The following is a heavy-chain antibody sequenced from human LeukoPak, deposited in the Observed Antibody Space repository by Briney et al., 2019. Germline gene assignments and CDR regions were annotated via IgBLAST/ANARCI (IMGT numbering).Heavy chain of an antibody. CDR3: AREITMVRGVIHNWFDP. CDR2: INPNSGGT. D-gene: IGHD3-10*01. CDR1: GCTFTGYY. J-gene: IGHJ5*02. V-gene: IGHV1-2*02. Sequence: ASVKVSCKASGCTFTGYYMHWVRQAPGQGLEWMGWINPNSGGTNYAQKFQGRVTMTRDTSISTAYMELSRLRSDDTAVYYCAREITMVRGVIHNWFDPWGQGTLVTVSS.